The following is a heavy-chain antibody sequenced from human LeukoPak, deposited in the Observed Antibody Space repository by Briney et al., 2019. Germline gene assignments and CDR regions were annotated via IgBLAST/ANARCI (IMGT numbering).Heavy chain of an antibody. D-gene: IGHD1-14*01. CDR3: ARALVKTDGVDY. V-gene: IGHV1-2*02. Sequence: ASVKVSCKASGYTFTGYYLHWVRQAPGQGLEWMGWINPSGGTNYAQKFQGRVTMTRDTSISTAYMELSRLRSDDTAVYYCARALVKTDGVDYWGQGTLVTVSS. CDR1: GYTFTGYY. CDR2: INPSGGT. J-gene: IGHJ4*02.